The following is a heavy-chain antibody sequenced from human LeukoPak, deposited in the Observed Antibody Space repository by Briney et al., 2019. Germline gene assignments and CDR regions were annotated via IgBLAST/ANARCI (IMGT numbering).Heavy chain of an antibody. Sequence: GGTLRLYCEVSGFTFSDFAMNWVRQAPGKGLEWVSSISRDSSHIYYADSMKGRFTVTRGNAKNSLYLQMNSLRAEDTAVYYCSRELTWSDPWSQGTLVTVSS. CDR1: GFTFSDFA. J-gene: IGHJ5*02. D-gene: IGHD4/OR15-4a*01. V-gene: IGHV3-21*01. CDR2: ISRDSSHI. CDR3: SRELTWSDP.